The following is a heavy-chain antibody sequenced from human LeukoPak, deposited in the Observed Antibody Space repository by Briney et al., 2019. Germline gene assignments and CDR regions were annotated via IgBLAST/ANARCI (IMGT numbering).Heavy chain of an antibody. CDR2: INWNGGST. Sequence: GGSLRLSCAASGFTFADYGMSWVRQAPGKGREWVSGINWNGGSTGYADSVKGRFTISRDNAKNSLYLQMNSLRADDTALYYCARGPELITMVRGVITPQDYWGQGTLVTVSS. V-gene: IGHV3-20*04. J-gene: IGHJ4*02. CDR3: ARGPELITMVRGVITPQDY. D-gene: IGHD3-10*01. CDR1: GFTFADYG.